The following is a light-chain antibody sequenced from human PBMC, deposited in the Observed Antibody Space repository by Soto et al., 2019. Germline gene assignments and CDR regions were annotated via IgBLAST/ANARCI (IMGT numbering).Light chain of an antibody. CDR1: SSNIGSNT. V-gene: IGLV1-44*01. CDR2: SNN. Sequence: QSVLTQPPSASGTPGQRGTISCSGSSSNIGSNTVNWYQQLPGTAPKLLIYSNNQRPSGVPGRFSGSKSGTSASLAISGLQSEDEADYYCAAWDDSLNGPVVFGGGTKLTVL. J-gene: IGLJ2*01. CDR3: AAWDDSLNGPVV.